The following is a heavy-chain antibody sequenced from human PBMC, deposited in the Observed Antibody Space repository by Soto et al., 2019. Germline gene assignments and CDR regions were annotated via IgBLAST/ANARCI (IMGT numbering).Heavy chain of an antibody. Sequence: SETLSLTCTVSGGSISSYYWSWIRQPPGKGLEWIGYIYYSGTTNYNPSLKGRVTISVDTSKNQFSLKLSSVTAADTAVYYCARDDLKSNWFDPWGQGTLVTVSS. V-gene: IGHV4-59*01. CDR2: IYYSGTT. CDR3: ARDDLKSNWFDP. CDR1: GGSISSYY. J-gene: IGHJ5*02.